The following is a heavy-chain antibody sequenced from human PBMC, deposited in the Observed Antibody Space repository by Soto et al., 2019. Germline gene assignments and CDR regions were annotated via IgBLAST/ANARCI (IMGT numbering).Heavy chain of an antibody. J-gene: IGHJ6*03. D-gene: IGHD2-2*01. Sequence: QVQLQQWGAGLLKPSETLSLTCAVYGGSFSGYYWSWIRQPPGKGLEWTGEINHSGSTNYNPSLKSRVTISVDTSKNQCSLKLSSVTAADTAVYYCAGGYCSSTSCLAYYMDVWGKGTTVTVSS. CDR2: INHSGST. CDR1: GGSFSGYY. CDR3: AGGYCSSTSCLAYYMDV. V-gene: IGHV4-34*01.